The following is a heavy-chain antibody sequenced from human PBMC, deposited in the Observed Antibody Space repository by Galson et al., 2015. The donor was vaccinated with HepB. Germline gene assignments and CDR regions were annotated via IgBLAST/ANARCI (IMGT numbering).Heavy chain of an antibody. CDR2: IYTSGST. CDR1: GGSISSGSYY. D-gene: IGHD3-3*01. Sequence: TLSLTCTVSGGSISSGSYYWSWIRQPAGKGLEWIGRIYTSGSTNYNPSLKSRVTISVDTSKNQFSLKLSSVTAADTAVYYCASGGIGFWSGYYADDYYYYGMDVWGQGTTVTVSS. CDR3: ASGGIGFWSGYYADDYYYYGMDV. V-gene: IGHV4-61*02. J-gene: IGHJ6*02.